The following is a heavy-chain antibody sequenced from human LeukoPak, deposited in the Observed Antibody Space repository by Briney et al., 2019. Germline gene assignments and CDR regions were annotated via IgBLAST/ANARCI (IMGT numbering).Heavy chain of an antibody. Sequence: ASVKVSCKASGYTFTSYGISWVRQAPGQGLEWMGWISAYNGNTNYAQKLQGRVTMTTDTSTSTACMELRSLRSDDTAVYYCARSELKLRYFDWLVMDVWGQGTTVTVSS. V-gene: IGHV1-18*01. CDR3: ARSELKLRYFDWLVMDV. J-gene: IGHJ6*02. D-gene: IGHD3-9*01. CDR2: ISAYNGNT. CDR1: GYTFTSYG.